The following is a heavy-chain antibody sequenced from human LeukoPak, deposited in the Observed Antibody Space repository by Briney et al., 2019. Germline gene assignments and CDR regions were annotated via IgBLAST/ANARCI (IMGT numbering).Heavy chain of an antibody. V-gene: IGHV4-61*02. D-gene: IGHD3-10*01. CDR2: IYSSGST. CDR1: GGSISSGSYY. Sequence: SETLSLTCTVSGGSISSGSYYWSWIRQPAVKGLEWIGRIYSSGSTNYNPSLKSRVTISVDTSKNQFSLKLSSVTAADTAVYYCARRHKTYYYGSGSYYKDNWFDPWGQGTLVTVSS. J-gene: IGHJ5*02. CDR3: ARRHKTYYYGSGSYYKDNWFDP.